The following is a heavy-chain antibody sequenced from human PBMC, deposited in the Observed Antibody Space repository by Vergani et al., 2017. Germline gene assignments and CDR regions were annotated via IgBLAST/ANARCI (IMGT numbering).Heavy chain of an antibody. D-gene: IGHD3-3*01. CDR2: IYYSGST. Sequence: QVQLQESGPGLVKPSETLSLTCTVSGGSISSYYWSWIRQPPGKGLECIGYIYYSGSTNYNPSLKSRVTISVDTSKNQFSLKLSSVTAADTAVYYCGRGNYDVWSAPHWFDPWGQGTLVTVSS. J-gene: IGHJ5*02. CDR1: GGSISSYY. CDR3: GRGNYDVWSAPHWFDP. V-gene: IGHV4-59*01.